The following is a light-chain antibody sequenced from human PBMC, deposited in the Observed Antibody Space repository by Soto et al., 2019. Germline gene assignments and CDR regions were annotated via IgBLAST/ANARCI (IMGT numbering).Light chain of an antibody. CDR3: QQYHSDPIT. Sequence: DFVMTQSPDSLAVSLGERATINCKSSQSVLSSADNKNYLAWFQQIPGQPPKLLIYWASTRASGVPDRFSGSGSATEFTLTISDLQAEDVAVYYYQQYHSDPITFGQGTRLEIK. CDR2: WAS. J-gene: IGKJ5*01. CDR1: QSVLSSADNKNY. V-gene: IGKV4-1*01.